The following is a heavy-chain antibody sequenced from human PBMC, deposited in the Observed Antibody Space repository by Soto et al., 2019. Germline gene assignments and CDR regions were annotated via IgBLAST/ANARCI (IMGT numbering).Heavy chain of an antibody. D-gene: IGHD1-20*01. Sequence: QVQLQESGPGLVKPSQTLALTCTVSGGSISSGGYYWSWIRQHPGQGLEWMGYIYHSGNTYYKPSLMSRVTISVDTSENQFSLRLKSVTAADTAVYYCAKDRVNHNSVWDPFDIWGQGTMVTVSS. CDR3: AKDRVNHNSVWDPFDI. J-gene: IGHJ3*02. V-gene: IGHV4-31*03. CDR1: GGSISSGGYY. CDR2: IYHSGNT.